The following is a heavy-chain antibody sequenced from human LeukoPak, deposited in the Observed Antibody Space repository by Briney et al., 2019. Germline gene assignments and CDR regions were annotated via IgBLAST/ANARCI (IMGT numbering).Heavy chain of an antibody. CDR1: GYTFTGYY. V-gene: IGHV1-2*06. CDR2: INPNGGGT. J-gene: IGHJ4*02. Sequence: ASVKVSCKASGYTFTGYYMHWVRQAPGQGLEWMGRINPNGGGTNYAQKFQGRVTMTRDTSISTAYMELSRLRSDDTAVYYCASDNNYDFWSGPSSDWGQGTLVTVSS. D-gene: IGHD3-3*01. CDR3: ASDNNYDFWSGPSSD.